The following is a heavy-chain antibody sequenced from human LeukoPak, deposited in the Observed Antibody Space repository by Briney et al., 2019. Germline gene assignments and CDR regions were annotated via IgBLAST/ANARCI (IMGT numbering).Heavy chain of an antibody. J-gene: IGHJ4*02. CDR3: ARDPPAVAANTYG. CDR1: GFTVSNNY. CDR2: IYSGGAT. Sequence: QPGGSLRLSCAAFGFTVSNNYMRWVRQAPGKGLEWVSLIYSGGATFYADAVKGRFTISRDGSKNTLYLQMNSLRAEDTAVYYCARDPPAVAANTYGWGQGNLVTVSS. D-gene: IGHD2-15*01. V-gene: IGHV3-66*01.